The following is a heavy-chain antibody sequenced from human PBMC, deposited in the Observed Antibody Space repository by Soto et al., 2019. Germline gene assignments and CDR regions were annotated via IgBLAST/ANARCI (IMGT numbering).Heavy chain of an antibody. CDR1: GFTFSSYA. D-gene: IGHD6-13*01. CDR2: ISGSGGST. J-gene: IGHJ4*02. CDR3: ATRYSSSWYDSYFDY. Sequence: GGSLRLSCAASGFTFSSYAMSWVRQAPGKGLEWVSAISGSGGSTYYADSVKGRFTISRDNSKNTLYLQMNSLRAEDTAVYYCATRYSSSWYDSYFDYWGQGTLVTVSS. V-gene: IGHV3-23*01.